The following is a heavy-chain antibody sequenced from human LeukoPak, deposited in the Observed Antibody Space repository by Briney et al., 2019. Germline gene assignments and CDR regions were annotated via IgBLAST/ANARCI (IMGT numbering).Heavy chain of an antibody. CDR3: ASPERGYSYGSDAFDI. J-gene: IGHJ3*02. V-gene: IGHV3-53*01. CDR2: IYSGGTT. Sequence: PGGSLRLSCAVSGFTVSGNYMSWVRQAPGKGLEWVSLIYSGGTTYYADSVKGRFTISRDNSKNTLYLQMNSLRAEDTAVYYCASPERGYSYGSDAFDIWGQGTMVTVSS. D-gene: IGHD5-18*01. CDR1: GFTVSGNY.